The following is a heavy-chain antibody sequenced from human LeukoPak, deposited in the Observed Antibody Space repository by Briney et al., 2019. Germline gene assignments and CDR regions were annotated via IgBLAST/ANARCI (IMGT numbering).Heavy chain of an antibody. CDR3: AKVQYSGSSSAFDY. J-gene: IGHJ4*02. CDR2: ISYDGSNK. CDR1: GFTFSSYG. V-gene: IGHV3-30*18. D-gene: IGHD1-26*01. Sequence: PGRSLRLSCAASGFTFSSYGMHWVRQAPGKGLEWVAVISYDGSNKYYADSVKGRFTISRDNSKNTLYLQMNSPRAEDTAVYYCAKVQYSGSSSAFDYWGQGTLVTVSS.